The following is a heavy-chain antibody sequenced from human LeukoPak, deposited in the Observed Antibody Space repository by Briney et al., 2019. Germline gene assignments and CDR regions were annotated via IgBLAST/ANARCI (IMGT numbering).Heavy chain of an antibody. D-gene: IGHD1-26*01. J-gene: IGHJ6*02. CDR2: INHSGST. CDR1: GGSFSGYY. V-gene: IGHV4-34*01. Sequence: KPSETLSLTCAVYGGSFSGYYGSWIRQPPGKGLEWIGEINHSGSTNYNPSLKSRVTISVDTSRNQFSLKLSSVTAADTAVYYCARAIFLYSGSLYYYYGMDVWGQGTTVTVSS. CDR3: ARAIFLYSGSLYYYYGMDV.